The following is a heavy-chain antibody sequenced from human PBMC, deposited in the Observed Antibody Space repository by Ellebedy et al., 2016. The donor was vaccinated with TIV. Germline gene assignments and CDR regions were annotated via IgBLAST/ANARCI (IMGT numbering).Heavy chain of an antibody. CDR1: GFTVSSAY. Sequence: GGSLRLXXTASGFTVSSAYMSWVRQTPVRGLEWVSVIYDDGRTFYADSVRGRFTISRDNSKNTLYLDLYNLRVEDTAIYYCAREIPFNIPVDWGQGTSVAVSS. D-gene: IGHD2-21*01. J-gene: IGHJ4*02. CDR2: IYDDGRT. CDR3: AREIPFNIPVD. V-gene: IGHV3-66*01.